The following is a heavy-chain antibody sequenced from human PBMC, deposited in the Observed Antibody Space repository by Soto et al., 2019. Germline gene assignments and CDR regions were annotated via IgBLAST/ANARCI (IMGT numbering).Heavy chain of an antibody. J-gene: IGHJ6*03. D-gene: IGHD2-15*01. CDR2: INAGNGNT. CDR3: ARNEGVVVAATPGLANYYTDV. CDR1: GYTFTSYA. Sequence: ASVKVSCKASGYTFTSYAMHWVRQAPGQRLEWMGWINAGNGNTKYSQKFQGRVTITRDTSASTAYMELSSLRSEDTAVYYCARNEGVVVAATPGLANYYTDVWGKGTTVTVSS. V-gene: IGHV1-3*01.